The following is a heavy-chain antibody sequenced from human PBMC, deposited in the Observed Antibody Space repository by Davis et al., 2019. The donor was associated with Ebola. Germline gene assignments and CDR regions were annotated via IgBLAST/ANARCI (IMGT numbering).Heavy chain of an antibody. D-gene: IGHD2-8*02. CDR1: GGSIIGYQ. V-gene: IGHV4-59*01. J-gene: IGHJ4*02. CDR2: IYYSGTT. CDR3: ARVTGPFDD. Sequence: MPSETLSLTCAVPGGSIIGYQWSWVRQPPGTGLEWLGYIYYSGTTNYNPSLKSRVSISRDTSKNQFSLKLSSVTAADTAVYYCARVTGPFDDWGQGTLVTVSS.